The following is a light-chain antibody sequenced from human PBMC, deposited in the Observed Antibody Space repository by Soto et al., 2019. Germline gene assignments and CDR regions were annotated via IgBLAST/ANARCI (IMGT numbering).Light chain of an antibody. V-gene: IGLV2-8*01. CDR1: SSDVGGYYY. CDR3: SSYAGSNNHV. CDR2: EVS. J-gene: IGLJ1*01. Sequence: HSALTQPPSASGSPGQSVTISCTGTSSDVGGYYYVSWYQQHPGKAPKLMIYEVSKRPSXXXXXXXXXXXXXXXXXTVSGLQAEDEADYYCSSYAGSNNHVFGTGTKV.